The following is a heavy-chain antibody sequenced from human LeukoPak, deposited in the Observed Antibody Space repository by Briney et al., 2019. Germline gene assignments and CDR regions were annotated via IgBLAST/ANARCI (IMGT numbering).Heavy chain of an antibody. V-gene: IGHV1-8*01. J-gene: IGHJ4*02. CDR2: MNPNRGNT. CDR3: ARGRRRNPICRTRWLVNDY. Sequence: ASVKVSCTASGYTFTSYDINWVRQAPGQGLEWMGWMNPNRGNTGYAQKFQGRVTMTRNTSISTDYMELRSLRSEDTAVYYCARGRRRNPICRTRWLVNDYWGQGTPVTVSS. D-gene: IGHD2-15*01. CDR1: GYTFTSYD.